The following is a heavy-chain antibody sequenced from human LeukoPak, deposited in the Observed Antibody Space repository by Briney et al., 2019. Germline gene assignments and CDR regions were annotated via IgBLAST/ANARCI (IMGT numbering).Heavy chain of an antibody. J-gene: IGHJ6*02. CDR1: GFTFSSYA. V-gene: IGHV3-30-3*01. Sequence: PGGSLRLSCAASGFTFSSYAMHWVRQAPGKGLEWVAVISYDGSNKYYADSVKGRFTISRDNSKNTLYLQMNSLRAEDTAVYYCARGAKAVAGNIYYYYGMDVWGQGTTVTVSS. D-gene: IGHD6-19*01. CDR3: ARGAKAVAGNIYYYYGMDV. CDR2: ISYDGSNK.